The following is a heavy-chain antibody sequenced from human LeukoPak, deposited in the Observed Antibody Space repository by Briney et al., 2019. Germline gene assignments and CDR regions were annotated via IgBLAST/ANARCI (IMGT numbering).Heavy chain of an antibody. CDR2: IRFEEIKK. D-gene: IGHD6-19*01. J-gene: IGHJ3*02. Sequence: GGSLRLSCAASGFTFSSYGMHWVRQAPGKGLEWVTFIRFEEIKKYYADSVKGRFTISRDNSKNTLYLEMNSLRVEDTAVYYCAKLFSYSSGGHAFGIWGQGTMVTVSS. CDR3: AKLFSYSSGGHAFGI. V-gene: IGHV3-30*02. CDR1: GFTFSSYG.